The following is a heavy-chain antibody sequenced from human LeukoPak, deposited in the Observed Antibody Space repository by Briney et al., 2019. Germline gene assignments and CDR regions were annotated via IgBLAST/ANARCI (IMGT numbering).Heavy chain of an antibody. CDR3: ARTLGYCSSTSCYIAAFDI. CDR1: GYSFTSYW. D-gene: IGHD2-2*02. Sequence: GESLKISCKGSGYSFTSYWIGWVRQMPGKGLEWMGIIYPGDSDTRYSPSFQGQVTISADKSISTAYLQWSSLKASDTAMYYCARTLGYCSSTSCYIAAFDIWGQGTLVTVSS. V-gene: IGHV5-51*01. J-gene: IGHJ4*02. CDR2: IYPGDSDT.